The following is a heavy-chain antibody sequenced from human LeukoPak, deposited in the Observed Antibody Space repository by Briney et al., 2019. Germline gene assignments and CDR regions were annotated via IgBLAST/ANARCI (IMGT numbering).Heavy chain of an antibody. CDR1: GFTFSSYG. D-gene: IGHD6-13*01. Sequence: PGRSLRLSCAASGFTFSSYGMHWVRQAPGKGLEWVAVISYDGSNKYYADSVKGRFTISRDNAKNSLYLQMNSLRAEDTALYYCARVVAAGSGWFDPWGQGTLVTVSS. CDR2: ISYDGSNK. V-gene: IGHV3-30*03. CDR3: ARVVAAGSGWFDP. J-gene: IGHJ5*02.